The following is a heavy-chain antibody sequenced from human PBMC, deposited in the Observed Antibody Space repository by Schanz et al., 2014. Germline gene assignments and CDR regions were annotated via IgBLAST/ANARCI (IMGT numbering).Heavy chain of an antibody. CDR1: GYSFSAYY. CDR2: INPNSGRT. J-gene: IGHJ6*02. V-gene: IGHV1-2*06. D-gene: IGHD6-13*01. Sequence: QVQLVQSGAELKNPGASVKVSCKASGYSFSAYYIHWMRQAPGQGLEWMGRINPNSGRTNYAQKFQGRVTMTTDTSTSTAYMELRSLRADDTAVYYCARDNLVSSSWYNYYGMDVWGQGTTVTVSS. CDR3: ARDNLVSSSWYNYYGMDV.